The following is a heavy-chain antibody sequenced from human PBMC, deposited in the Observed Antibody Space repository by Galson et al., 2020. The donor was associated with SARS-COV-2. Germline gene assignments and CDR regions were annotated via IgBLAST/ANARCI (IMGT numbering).Heavy chain of an antibody. CDR3: ARDADYYGDYVGSVYYYGMDV. D-gene: IGHD4-17*01. CDR1: GGSISSGGYY. J-gene: IGHJ6*02. Sequence: SETLSLTCTVSGGSISSGGYYWSWIRQHPGQGLEWIGSIYYSGSTYYNPSLKSRVTISVDTSKNQFSLKLSSVTAADTAVYYCARDADYYGDYVGSVYYYGMDVWCQGTTVTVSS. V-gene: IGHV4-31*03. CDR2: IYYSGST.